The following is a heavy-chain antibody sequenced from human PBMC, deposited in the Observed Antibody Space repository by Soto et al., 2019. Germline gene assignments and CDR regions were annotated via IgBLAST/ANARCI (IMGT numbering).Heavy chain of an antibody. V-gene: IGHV3-74*01. CDR2: INGDGRIT. D-gene: IGHD1-1*01. Sequence: SLRLSCAASAFTFSNYWMHWVRQAPGKGLVWVSRINGDGRITTYADSVKGRFTVSRDNVKNTLYLEMNSLRAEDTAVYYCARVGTGYYYKDVWGKGTTVTVSS. CDR1: AFTFSNYW. J-gene: IGHJ6*03. CDR3: ARVGTGYYYKDV.